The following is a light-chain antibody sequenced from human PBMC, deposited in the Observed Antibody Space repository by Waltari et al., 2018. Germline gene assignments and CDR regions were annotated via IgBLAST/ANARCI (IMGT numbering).Light chain of an antibody. CDR3: HLYGSART. Sequence: NVLTQSPATLSLSPGQRATLSCRASQSVSNNYLAWFQQQPRQAPRLLIYGASSRATGIPDRFSGSGSGTDFTLTISRLEPEDSAVYFCHLYGSARTFGGGTKVEIK. CDR2: GAS. J-gene: IGKJ4*01. CDR1: QSVSNNY. V-gene: IGKV3-20*01.